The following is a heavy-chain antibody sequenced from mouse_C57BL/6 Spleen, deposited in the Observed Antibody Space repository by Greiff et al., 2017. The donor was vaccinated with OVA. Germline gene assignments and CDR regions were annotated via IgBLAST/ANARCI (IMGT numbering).Heavy chain of an antibody. D-gene: IGHD1-1*01. J-gene: IGHJ3*01. Sequence: EVKLQQSGPELVKPGASVKISCKASGSTFTDYYMNWVKQSHGKSLEWIGDINPNNGGTSYNQKFKGKATLTVDKSSSTAYMELRSLTSEDSAVYYCARDYYGSSYGFAYWGQGTLVTVSA. CDR2: INPNNGGT. CDR1: GSTFTDYY. V-gene: IGHV1-26*01. CDR3: ARDYYGSSYGFAY.